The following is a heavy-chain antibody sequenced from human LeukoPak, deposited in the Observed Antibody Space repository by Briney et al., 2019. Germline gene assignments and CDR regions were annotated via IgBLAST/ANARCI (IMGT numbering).Heavy chain of an antibody. CDR2: IIPILGIA. Sequence: SVKVSCKASGGTFSNYAISWVRQAPGQGLEWMGRIIPILGIANYAQKFQGRVTITADKSTSTAYMELSSLRSEDTAVYYCARVGVAYGSWNWFDPWGQGTLVTVSS. D-gene: IGHD3-10*01. CDR3: ARVGVAYGSWNWFDP. V-gene: IGHV1-69*04. J-gene: IGHJ5*02. CDR1: GGTFSNYA.